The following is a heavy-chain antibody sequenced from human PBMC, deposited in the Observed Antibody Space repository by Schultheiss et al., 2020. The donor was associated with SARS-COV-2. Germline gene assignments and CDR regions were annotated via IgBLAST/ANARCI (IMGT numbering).Heavy chain of an antibody. D-gene: IGHD6-13*01. J-gene: IGHJ4*02. CDR2: ISGSGGST. CDR1: GFTFSSYS. CDR3: ATAYSSSWFLDY. V-gene: IGHV3-23*01. Sequence: GGSLRLSCAASGFTFSSYSMNWVRQAPGKGLEWVSVISGSGGSTYFADSVKGRFTISRDNSKNTLYLQMNSLRAEDTAVYYCATAYSSSWFLDYWGQGTLVTVSS.